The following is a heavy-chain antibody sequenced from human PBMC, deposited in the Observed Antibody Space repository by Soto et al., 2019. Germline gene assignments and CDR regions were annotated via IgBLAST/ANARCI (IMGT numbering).Heavy chain of an antibody. Sequence: ASVKVSCKASGYTFTSYAMHWVRQAPGQRLEWMGWINAGNGNTKYSQKFQGRVTITADESTCTAYMELSSLRSEDTAVYYCAGQGDTAMANYYYYGMDVWGQGTTVTVSS. D-gene: IGHD5-18*01. CDR2: INAGNGNT. V-gene: IGHV1-3*01. CDR3: AGQGDTAMANYYYYGMDV. CDR1: GYTFTSYA. J-gene: IGHJ6*02.